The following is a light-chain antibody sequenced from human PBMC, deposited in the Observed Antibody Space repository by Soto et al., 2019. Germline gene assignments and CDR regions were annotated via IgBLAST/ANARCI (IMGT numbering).Light chain of an antibody. Sequence: QAVVTQPLSVSGAPGQRVTISCTGSSSNIGAGYDVHWYQQLPGTAPKLLIYGDSNRPSGVPDRFSGSKSGTSASLAITGLQAEDEADYYCQSYDSSLSAHYVFGTGTKLTVL. CDR1: SSNIGAGYD. V-gene: IGLV1-40*01. CDR2: GDS. J-gene: IGLJ1*01. CDR3: QSYDSSLSAHYV.